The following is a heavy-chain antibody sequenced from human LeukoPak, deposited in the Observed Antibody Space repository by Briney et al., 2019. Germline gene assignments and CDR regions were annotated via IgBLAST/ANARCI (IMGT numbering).Heavy chain of an antibody. D-gene: IGHD5-24*01. J-gene: IGHJ6*04. V-gene: IGHV3-30*04. Sequence: GGSLRLSCTASGFNLTNYAMHWVRQAPGKGLEWVTLISYSGDNTYYADSVKGRFTFSRDKAKNTLYLQMNSLRPEDSAVYYCASDPRDGGQNVWGKGTTVTVSS. CDR2: ISYSGDNT. CDR1: GFNLTNYA. CDR3: ASDPRDGGQNV.